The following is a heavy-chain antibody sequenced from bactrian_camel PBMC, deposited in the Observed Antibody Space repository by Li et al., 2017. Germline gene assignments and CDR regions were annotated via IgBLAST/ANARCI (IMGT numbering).Heavy chain of an antibody. J-gene: IGHJ6*01. V-gene: IGHV3S44*01. CDR2: TIDGDGKT. CDR1: GFTFSDYA. D-gene: IGHD6*01. Sequence: DVQLVESGGGLVQPGGSLRLSCAASGFTFSDYAMSWVRQAPGKEREGIATIDGDGKTMHRDSVKGRFTIAKDIAKNTLSLQMNSLKPEDTAMYYCGADEHTASWACTLLVVAGWGDFGSWGQGTQVTVS. CDR3: GADEHTASWACTLLVVAGWGDFGS.